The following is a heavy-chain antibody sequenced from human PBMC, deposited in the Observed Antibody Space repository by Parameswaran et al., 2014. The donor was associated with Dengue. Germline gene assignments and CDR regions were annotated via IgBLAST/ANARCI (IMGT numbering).Heavy chain of an antibody. J-gene: IGHJ6*02. V-gene: IGHV4-34*01. Sequence: VRQAPGKGLEWIGEINHSGSTNYNPSLKSRVTISVDTSKNQFSLKLSSVTAADTAVYYCARERELSNYYYGMDVWGQGTTVTVSS. CDR3: ARERELSNYYYGMDV. CDR2: INHSGST. D-gene: IGHD3-16*02.